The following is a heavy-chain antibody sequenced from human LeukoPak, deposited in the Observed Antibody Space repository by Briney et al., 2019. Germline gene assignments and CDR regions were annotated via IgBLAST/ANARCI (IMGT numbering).Heavy chain of an antibody. CDR2: IYYSGST. D-gene: IGHD2-15*01. CDR1: GGSISSSSYY. Sequence: PSETLSLTCTVSGGSISSSSYYWGWIRQPPGKGLEWIGSIYYSGSTYYNPSLKSRVTISVDTSKNQFSLKLSSVTAADTAVYYCARAVVVAYYYYYYMDVWGKGTTVTVSS. J-gene: IGHJ6*03. V-gene: IGHV4-39*07. CDR3: ARAVVVAYYYYYYMDV.